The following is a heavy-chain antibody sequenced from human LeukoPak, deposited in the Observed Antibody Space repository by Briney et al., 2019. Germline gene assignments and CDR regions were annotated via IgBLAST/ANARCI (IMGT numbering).Heavy chain of an antibody. V-gene: IGHV3-21*01. CDR3: ARGPVAGTGDY. D-gene: IGHD6-19*01. CDR1: GFTFGSYS. Sequence: GGSLRLSCAASGFTFGSYSMNWVRQAPGKGLEWVSSISSSSSYIYYADSVKGRFTISRDNAKNSLYLQMNSLRAEDTAVYYCARGPVAGTGDYWGQGTLVTVSS. CDR2: ISSSSSYI. J-gene: IGHJ4*02.